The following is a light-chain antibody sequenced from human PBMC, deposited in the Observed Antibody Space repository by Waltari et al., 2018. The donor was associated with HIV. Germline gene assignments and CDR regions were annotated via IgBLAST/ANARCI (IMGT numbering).Light chain of an antibody. CDR3: GTWDSSVSAGV. CDR2: DNN. V-gene: IGLV1-51*01. Sequence: QSVLTQPPSVSAAPGQKVTFSCSGSTSNLGKTFVSWYQQLPDAAPKLIIYDNNKRPSGVPDRFSGSKSATSATLAITGLQTGDEADYYCGTWDSSVSAGVFGGGTKLTVL. J-gene: IGLJ2*01. CDR1: TSNLGKTF.